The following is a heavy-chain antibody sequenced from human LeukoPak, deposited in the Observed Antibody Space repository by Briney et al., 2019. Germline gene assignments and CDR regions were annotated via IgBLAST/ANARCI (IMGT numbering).Heavy chain of an antibody. CDR1: GYTFTGYY. CDR3: ARDRGHRGGSFTGYFDY. Sequence: ASLKVSCKASGYTFTGYYMHWVRQAPGQGLEWMGWINPNSGGTNYAQKFQGRVTMTRDTSISTAYMELSRLRSDDTAVYYCARDRGHRGGSFTGYFDYWGQGTLVTVSS. D-gene: IGHD2-15*01. J-gene: IGHJ4*02. V-gene: IGHV1-2*02. CDR2: INPNSGGT.